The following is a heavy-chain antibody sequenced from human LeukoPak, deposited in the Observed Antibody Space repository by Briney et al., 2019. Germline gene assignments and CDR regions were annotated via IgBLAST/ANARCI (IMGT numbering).Heavy chain of an antibody. CDR3: ARDSSSWYVASDY. V-gene: IGHV3-7*03. CDR1: GFTFSSRDW. CDR2: IKQDGSEK. J-gene: IGHJ4*02. Sequence: GGSLRLSCVASGFTFSSRDWITWVRPAPGKGLEGVANIKQDGSEKNYVDSVKGRFTISRDNAKNTLYLQMNSLRAEDTAVYYCARDSSSWYVASDYWGQGTLVTVSS. D-gene: IGHD6-13*01.